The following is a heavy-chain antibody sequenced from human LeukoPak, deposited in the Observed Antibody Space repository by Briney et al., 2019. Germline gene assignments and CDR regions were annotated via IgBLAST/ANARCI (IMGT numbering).Heavy chain of an antibody. CDR2: ISSSSTI. D-gene: IGHD3-10*01. CDR1: GFTFSDYY. Sequence: GGSLRLSCAASGFTFSDYYMSWIRQAPGKGLEWVSYISSSSTIYYADSVKGRFTISRDNAKNSLYLQMNSLRAEDTAVYYCARDIGPGYYGAMGKGYFDYWGQGTLVTVSS. J-gene: IGHJ4*02. V-gene: IGHV3-69-1*01. CDR3: ARDIGPGYYGAMGKGYFDY.